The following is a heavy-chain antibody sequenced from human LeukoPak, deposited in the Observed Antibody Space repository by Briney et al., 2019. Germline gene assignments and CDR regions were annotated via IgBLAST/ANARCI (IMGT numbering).Heavy chain of an antibody. CDR2: IGTAGDT. CDR1: GFTFSSYD. CDR3: ARVTDDGSTDY. V-gene: IGHV3-13*01. J-gene: IGHJ4*02. Sequence: GGSLRLSCAASGFTFSSYDMHWVRQATGKGLEWVSAIGTAGDTYYPGSVKGRFTISRENAKNSLYLQMNSLRAGDTGVYYCARVTDDGSTDYWGEGTLLTVSS. D-gene: IGHD1-1*01.